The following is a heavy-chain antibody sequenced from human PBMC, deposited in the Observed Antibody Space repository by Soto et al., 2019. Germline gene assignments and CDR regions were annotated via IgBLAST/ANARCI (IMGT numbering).Heavy chain of an antibody. J-gene: IGHJ5*02. D-gene: IGHD5-12*01. V-gene: IGHV4-31*03. Sequence: SETLSLTYTVSGGSISSVGYYWSWIRQHPGKGLEWIGYIYYSGSTYYNPSLKSRVTISVDTSKNQFSLKLSYVTAADTEVYYCARDQCQYNGYVAKFEPWGQGTMVPVS. CDR1: GGSISSVGYY. CDR3: ARDQCQYNGYVAKFEP. CDR2: IYYSGST.